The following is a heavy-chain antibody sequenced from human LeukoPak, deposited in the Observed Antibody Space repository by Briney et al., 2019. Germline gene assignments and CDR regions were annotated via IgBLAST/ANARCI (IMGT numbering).Heavy chain of an antibody. J-gene: IGHJ6*03. Sequence: PSETLSLTCTVSGGSISSGSYYWGWIRQPPGKGLEWIGYIYYSGSTNYNPSLKSRVTISVDTSKNQFSLKLSSVTAADPAVYYCARGDRVASYYYYYYMDVWGKGTTVTVSS. CDR3: ARGDRVASYYYYYYMDV. V-gene: IGHV4-61*01. D-gene: IGHD5-12*01. CDR1: GGSISSGSYY. CDR2: IYYSGST.